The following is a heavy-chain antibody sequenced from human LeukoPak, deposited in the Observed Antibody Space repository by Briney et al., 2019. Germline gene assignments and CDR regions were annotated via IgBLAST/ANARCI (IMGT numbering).Heavy chain of an antibody. CDR3: ARVGGPSNWGSYRCLDY. CDR2: ISESGGST. D-gene: IGHD3-16*02. J-gene: IGHJ4*02. CDR1: GFTFSSYA. Sequence: GGSLRLSCAASGFTFSSYAMNWVRQAPGKGLEWVSGISESGGSTYYADSVKGRFTISRDNAKNSLYLQMNSLRAEDTAVYYCARVGGPSNWGSYRCLDYWGQGTLVTVSS. V-gene: IGHV3-23*01.